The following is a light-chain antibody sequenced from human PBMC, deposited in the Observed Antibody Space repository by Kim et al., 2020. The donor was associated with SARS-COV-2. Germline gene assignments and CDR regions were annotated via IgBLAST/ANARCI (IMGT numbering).Light chain of an antibody. CDR2: DFR. CDR1: SSDVGGYNY. J-gene: IGLJ2*01. Sequence: QSALTQPASVSGSPGQSITISCTGTSSDVGGYNYVSWYQHHPGKAPKLMIYDFRNRPSGVSNRFSGSKSGNTASPTISGLQAEDEADYYCSSYTSSSPLRVFGGGTQLTVL. CDR3: SSYTSSSPLRV. V-gene: IGLV2-14*03.